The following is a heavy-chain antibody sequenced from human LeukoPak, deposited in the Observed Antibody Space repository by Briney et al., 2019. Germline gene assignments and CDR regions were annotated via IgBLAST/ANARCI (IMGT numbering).Heavy chain of an antibody. J-gene: IGHJ4*02. V-gene: IGHV3-30*18. CDR1: GFSFSSYG. CDR3: VKGGYCSSTSCYSSIDY. D-gene: IGHD2-2*02. CDR2: ISYEGSNI. Sequence: GGSLRLSCAASGFSFSSYGMHWVRQAPGKGLEWVAVISYEGSNIYYADSVKGRFTISRDNSKNTLYLQMNSLRAEDMAVYFCVKGGYCSSTSCYSSIDYWGQGTLVTVSS.